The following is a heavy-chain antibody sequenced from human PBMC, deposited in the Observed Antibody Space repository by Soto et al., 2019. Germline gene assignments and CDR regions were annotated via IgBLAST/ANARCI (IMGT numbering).Heavy chain of an antibody. CDR1: GGTFSSYA. Sequence: GASVKVSCKASGGTFSSYAISWVRQAPGQGLEWMGGIIPIFGTANYAQKFQGRVTITADESTSTAYMELSSLRSEDTAVYYCARGYYYDSSGYRDRVGGMDVWGQGTTVTVSS. CDR2: IIPIFGTA. D-gene: IGHD3-22*01. J-gene: IGHJ6*02. V-gene: IGHV1-69*13. CDR3: ARGYYYDSSGYRDRVGGMDV.